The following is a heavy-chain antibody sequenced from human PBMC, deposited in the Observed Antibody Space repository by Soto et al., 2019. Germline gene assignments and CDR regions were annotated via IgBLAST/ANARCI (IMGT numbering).Heavy chain of an antibody. V-gene: IGHV4-61*08. CDR3: ARRAHYYYYMDV. J-gene: IGHJ6*03. CDR2: IYYSGST. CDR1: GGSISSGGYY. Sequence: SSETLSLTCTVSGGSISSGGYYWSWIRQHPGKGLEWIGYIYYSGSTNYNPSLKSRVTISVDTSKNQFSLKLSSVTAADTAVYYCARRAHYYYYMDVWGKGTTVTVSS.